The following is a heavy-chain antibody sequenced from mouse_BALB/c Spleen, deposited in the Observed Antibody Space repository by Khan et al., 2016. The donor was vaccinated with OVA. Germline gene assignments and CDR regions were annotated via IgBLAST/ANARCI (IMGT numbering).Heavy chain of an antibody. CDR2: INPGSGST. CDR1: GYAFTHYL. J-gene: IGHJ2*01. V-gene: IGHV1-54*01. CDR3: ARDDYGNFLYFDY. D-gene: IGHD2-1*01. Sequence: QVQLKQSGGEVIRPGTSVKVSCKASGYAFTHYLIEWVKQRPGQGLEWIGVINPGSGSTNYNEKFKGKAILTADKSSSTAYMQLSSLTSDDSAVXFCARDDYGNFLYFDYWGQGTTLTVSS.